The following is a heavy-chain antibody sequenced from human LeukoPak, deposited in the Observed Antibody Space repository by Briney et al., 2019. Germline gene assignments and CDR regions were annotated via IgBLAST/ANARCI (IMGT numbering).Heavy chain of an antibody. V-gene: IGHV1-18*01. CDR2: ISAYNGNT. J-gene: IGHJ4*02. CDR1: GYTFTSYG. D-gene: IGHD3-10*01. Sequence: GASVKVSCKASGYTFTSYGISWVRQAPGQGLEWMGWISAYNGNTNYAQKLQGRVTMTTDTSTSTAYMELRSLRSDDTAVYYCARVTMVRGLGWPNVWGQGTLVTVSS. CDR3: ARVTMVRGLGWPNV.